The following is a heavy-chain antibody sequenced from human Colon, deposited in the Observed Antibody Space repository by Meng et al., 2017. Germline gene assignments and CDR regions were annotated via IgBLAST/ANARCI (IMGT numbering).Heavy chain of an antibody. CDR3: ARVRRSGDDFDY. CDR2: IYYSGST. J-gene: IGHJ4*02. Sequence: QVQRKEPGPGLVKPSPTLSLTCTVSGGSISTGGYYWSWIRQLPGKGLEWIGYIYYSGSTYYNPSLRSLVSISVDASKNQFSLRLTSVTAADTAVYYCARVRRSGDDFDYWGQGTLVTVSS. D-gene: IGHD1-26*01. CDR1: GGSISTGGYY. V-gene: IGHV4-31*01.